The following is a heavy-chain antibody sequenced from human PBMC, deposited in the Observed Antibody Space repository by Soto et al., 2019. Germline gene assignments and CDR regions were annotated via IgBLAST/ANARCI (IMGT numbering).Heavy chain of an antibody. CDR3: ARFGGVVTAIDAFDI. D-gene: IGHD2-21*02. V-gene: IGHV4-31*03. CDR2: IYYSGST. Sequence: KPSETVSLTCTVSGGSISSGGYYWSWIRQHPGKGLEWIGYIYYSGSTYYNPSLKSRVTISVDTSKNQFSLKLSSVTAADTAVYYCARFGGVVTAIDAFDIWGQGTMVTVSS. J-gene: IGHJ3*02. CDR1: GGSISSGGYY.